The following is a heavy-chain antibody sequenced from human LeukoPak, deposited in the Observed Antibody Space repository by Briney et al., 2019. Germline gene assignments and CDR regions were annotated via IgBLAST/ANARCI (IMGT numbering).Heavy chain of an antibody. CDR3: ARDLSSGWPDAFDI. V-gene: IGHV3-7*01. CDR1: GFTVRTTY. Sequence: GGSLRLSCAVSGFTVRTTYMSWVRQAPGKGLEWVANIKQDGSEKYYVDSVKGRFTISRDNAKNSLYLQMNSLRAEDTAVYYCARDLSSGWPDAFDIWGQGTMVTVSS. D-gene: IGHD6-19*01. CDR2: IKQDGSEK. J-gene: IGHJ3*02.